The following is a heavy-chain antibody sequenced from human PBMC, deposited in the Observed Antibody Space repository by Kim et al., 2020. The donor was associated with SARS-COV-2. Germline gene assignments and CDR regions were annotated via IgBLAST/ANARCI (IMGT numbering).Heavy chain of an antibody. D-gene: IGHD2-15*01. CDR2: IIPIFGTA. Sequence: SVKVSCKASGDTFSSYAISWVRQAPGQGLEWMGGIIPIFGTANYAQKFQGRVTITADESTSTAYMELSSLRSEDTAVYYCARGYCSGGSCYSGGYYYGMDVWGQGTTVTVSS. CDR3: ARGYCSGGSCYSGGYYYGMDV. J-gene: IGHJ6*02. CDR1: GDTFSSYA. V-gene: IGHV1-69*13.